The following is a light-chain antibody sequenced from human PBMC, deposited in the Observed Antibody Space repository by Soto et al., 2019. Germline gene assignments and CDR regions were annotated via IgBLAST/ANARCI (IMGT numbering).Light chain of an antibody. CDR1: QGISSY. CDR2: AAS. J-gene: IGKJ1*01. V-gene: IGKV1-8*01. CDR3: QQYYSYPWT. Sequence: AIRMTQSPSSFSASTGDRVTITCRSSQGISSYLAWYQQKPGKAPKLLIYAASTLQSGVSSRFSGSGSGTDFTLTISCLKSEDFATYYCQQYYSYPWTFGQGTTVEIK.